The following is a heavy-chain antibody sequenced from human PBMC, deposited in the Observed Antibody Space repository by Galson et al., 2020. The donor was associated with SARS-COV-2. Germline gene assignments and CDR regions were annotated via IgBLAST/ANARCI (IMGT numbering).Heavy chain of an antibody. CDR2: IHYSGTT. J-gene: IGHJ4*02. Sequence: SETLSLTCTVSGGSISSGGSYWSLIRHHPGKGLEWIGYIHYSGTTYYTPSLNSRVTISVDTSKNQFSLKLSSVTAADTAVYYCARAPLGIFGLVQYFDYWGQGTLVTVSS. D-gene: IGHD3-3*01. CDR1: GGSISSGGSY. V-gene: IGHV4-31*03. CDR3: ARAPLGIFGLVQYFDY.